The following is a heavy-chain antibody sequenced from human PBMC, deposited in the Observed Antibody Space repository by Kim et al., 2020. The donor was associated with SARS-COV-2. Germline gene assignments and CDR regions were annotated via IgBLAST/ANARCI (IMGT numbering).Heavy chain of an antibody. Sequence: ASVKVSCKASGYTFTSYYMYWVRQAPGQGLEWMGIINPSGGSISYAQKFQGRVTMTRDTSTSTVYMELSSLKSEDTAVYYCARVVGGLPPGNYDYVWGVRAFDIWGQETMVTVSS. V-gene: IGHV1-46*01. CDR3: ARVVGGLPPGNYDYVWGVRAFDI. J-gene: IGHJ3*02. CDR2: INPSGGSI. CDR1: GYTFTSYY. D-gene: IGHD3-16*01.